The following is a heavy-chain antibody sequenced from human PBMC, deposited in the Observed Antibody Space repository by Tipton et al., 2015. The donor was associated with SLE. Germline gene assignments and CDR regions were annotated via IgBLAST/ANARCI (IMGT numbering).Heavy chain of an antibody. CDR3: ARGGYSGYDQALFDY. CDR1: GFTFSSYA. D-gene: IGHD5-12*01. V-gene: IGHV3-64*01. Sequence: SLRLSCAASGFTFSSYAMHWVRQAPGKGLEYVSAISSNGGSTYYANSVKGRFTISRDNSKNTLYLQMGSLRAEDMAVYHCARGGYSGYDQALFDYWGQGTLVTVSS. J-gene: IGHJ4*02. CDR2: ISSNGGST.